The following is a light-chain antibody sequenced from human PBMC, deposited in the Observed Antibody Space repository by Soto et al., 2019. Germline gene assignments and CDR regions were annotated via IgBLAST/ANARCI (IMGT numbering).Light chain of an antibody. Sequence: EIVLTQSPGTLSLSPGERATLSCRASQSVSSSYLAWYQQKPGQAPRLLIYGASSRATGIPDRFSGSGSVTNVTLTISRLEPEDLAVYYCQQYGSSRSFGQGTKVEIK. CDR1: QSVSSSY. CDR2: GAS. CDR3: QQYGSSRS. V-gene: IGKV3-20*01. J-gene: IGKJ1*01.